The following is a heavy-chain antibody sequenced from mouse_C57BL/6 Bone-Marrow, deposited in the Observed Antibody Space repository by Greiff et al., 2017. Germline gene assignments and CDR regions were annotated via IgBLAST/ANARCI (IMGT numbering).Heavy chain of an antibody. CDR1: GFSLTSYG. J-gene: IGHJ3*01. CDR2: IWSGGST. CDR3: ARKGRFAY. Sequence: VKLVESGPGLVQPSPSLSITCTVSGFSLTSYGVHWVRQSPGKGLEWLGVIWSGGSTDYNAAFITRLSISKDNSKSHVFLKMNSLHADDTAIYYCARKGRFAYWGQGTLVTVSA. V-gene: IGHV2-2*01.